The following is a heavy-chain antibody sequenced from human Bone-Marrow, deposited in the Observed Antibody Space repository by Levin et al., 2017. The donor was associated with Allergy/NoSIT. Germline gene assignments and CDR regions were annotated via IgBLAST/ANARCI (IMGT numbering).Heavy chain of an antibody. D-gene: IGHD1-26*01. CDR1: GFTFSNYG. Sequence: GESLKISCTTSGFTFSNYGVSWVRQAPGKGLYWVSGISSSGGSTYYSDSVRGRFTISRDNSKNTLYLQMNSLRVEDTAVYYCAKESSGSSFAEDYFDYWGQGTLVTVSS. V-gene: IGHV3-23*01. CDR3: AKESSGSSFAEDYFDY. J-gene: IGHJ4*02. CDR2: ISSSGGST.